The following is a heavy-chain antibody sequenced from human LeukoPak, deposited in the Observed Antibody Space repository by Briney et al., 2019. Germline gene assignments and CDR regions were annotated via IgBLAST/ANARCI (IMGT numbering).Heavy chain of an antibody. Sequence: GGSLRLSCAASGFSFSSYSMNWVRQAPGKGLEWVSYISSSSSTIYYADSVKGRFTISRDNAKNSLYLQMNGLRAEDTAVYYCARGDYGDYAGPFDYWGQGTLVTVSS. J-gene: IGHJ4*02. CDR1: GFSFSSYS. CDR3: ARGDYGDYAGPFDY. CDR2: ISSSSSTI. D-gene: IGHD4-17*01. V-gene: IGHV3-48*04.